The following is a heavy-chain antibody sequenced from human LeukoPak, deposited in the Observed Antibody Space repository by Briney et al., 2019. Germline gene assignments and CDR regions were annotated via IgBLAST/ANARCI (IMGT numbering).Heavy chain of an antibody. CDR1: VFTFSSNS. V-gene: IGHV3-23*01. Sequence: GGFLRLSCAAAVFTFSSNSVTWVRQAPWKGLEWVLAISADSSRADYADSVKGRFTISRDNSKNTLYLQVDSLRVEDTAVYYGARINPSVSALIRTPPDSWGQGTLVTVSS. J-gene: IGHJ5*01. CDR2: ISADSSRA. D-gene: IGHD3-10*01. CDR3: ARINPSVSALIRTPPDS.